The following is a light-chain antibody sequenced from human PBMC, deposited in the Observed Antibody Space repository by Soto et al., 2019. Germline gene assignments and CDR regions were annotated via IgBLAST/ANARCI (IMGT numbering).Light chain of an antibody. Sequence: EIGLTQSPGALSVSPGERATLSGRASQSVSSSYLAWYQQKPGQAPRLLFYGASSRATGIPDRFSGSGSGSAFTLPIRRLEPEDFAVYYCQQYGSSPPWTFGQGTTGDIK. J-gene: IGKJ1*01. CDR1: QSVSSSY. CDR2: GAS. CDR3: QQYGSSPPWT. V-gene: IGKV3-20*01.